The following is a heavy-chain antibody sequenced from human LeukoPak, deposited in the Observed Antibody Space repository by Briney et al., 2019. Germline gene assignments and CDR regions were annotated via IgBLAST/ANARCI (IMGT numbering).Heavy chain of an antibody. J-gene: IGHJ6*02. D-gene: IGHD1-26*01. CDR2: ISYSGST. V-gene: IGHV4-59*01. CDR1: GGSFSGYY. Sequence: PETLSLTCAVYGGSFSGYYWSWIRQPPGKGLEWIGYISYSGSTNFNPSLKSRVTISVDTSKNQFSLKLSSVTAADTAVYYCARGYSGYGMDVWGQGTTVTVS. CDR3: ARGYSGYGMDV.